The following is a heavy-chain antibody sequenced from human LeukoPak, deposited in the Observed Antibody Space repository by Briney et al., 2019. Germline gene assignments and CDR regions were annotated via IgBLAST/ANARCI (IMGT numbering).Heavy chain of an antibody. CDR3: ARGVQWLRFDY. Sequence: GESLQISCQGSGSSFTSYWIGWVRQLPGKGLEWMGIIYPGDSDTRYSPSFQGQVTISADKSISTAYLQWSSLKASDTAMYYCARGVQWLRFDYWGQGTLVTVSS. V-gene: IGHV5-51*01. D-gene: IGHD5-12*01. CDR2: IYPGDSDT. CDR1: GSSFTSYW. J-gene: IGHJ4*02.